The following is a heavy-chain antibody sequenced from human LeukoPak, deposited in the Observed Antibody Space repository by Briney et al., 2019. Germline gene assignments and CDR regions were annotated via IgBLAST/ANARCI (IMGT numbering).Heavy chain of an antibody. CDR2: IWYDGSNK. CDR1: GFTFTSYD. Sequence: PGGSLRLSCAASGFTFTSYDMHWVRQAPGKGLEWVALIWYDGSNKNYADSAKGRFTISRDNSKNTLFLQMNSLRAEDTAVYYCAREASDAFDIWGQGKMVTVSS. J-gene: IGHJ3*02. V-gene: IGHV3-33*02. CDR3: AREASDAFDI.